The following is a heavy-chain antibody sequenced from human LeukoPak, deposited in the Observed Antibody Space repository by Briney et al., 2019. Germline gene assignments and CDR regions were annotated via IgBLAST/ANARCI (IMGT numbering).Heavy chain of an antibody. J-gene: IGHJ3*02. CDR3: ARETRAPGGLGI. D-gene: IGHD1-14*01. CDR1: GFTFSSYA. V-gene: IGHV3-23*01. CDR2: ISGSGGST. Sequence: GGSLRLSCAASGFTFSSYAMSWVRQAPGKGLEWVSGISGSGGSTYYADSVKGRFTISRDNSKNTLYLQMNSLRAEDTAVYYCARETRAPGGLGIWGQGTMVTVSS.